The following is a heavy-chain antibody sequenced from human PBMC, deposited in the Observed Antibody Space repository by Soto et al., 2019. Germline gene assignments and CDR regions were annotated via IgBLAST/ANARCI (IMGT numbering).Heavy chain of an antibody. CDR1: GGSFSGYY. J-gene: IGHJ5*02. CDR3: ARVSATGTRWFGP. Sequence: SETLSLTCAVYGGSFSGYYWDWIRQPPEKGLEWIGEINPDGATNYTPSLRGRVTISIDTSRNQFSLKLNSVTAADTAVYYCARVSATGTRWFGPWGPGTLVTVSS. CDR2: INPDGAT. D-gene: IGHD6-13*01. V-gene: IGHV4-34*01.